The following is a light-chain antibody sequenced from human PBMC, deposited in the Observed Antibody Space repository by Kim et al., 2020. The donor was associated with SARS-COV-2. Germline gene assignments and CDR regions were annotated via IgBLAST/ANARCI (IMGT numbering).Light chain of an antibody. CDR1: SGNLASNY. Sequence: NFMLTQPHSVSESPGKTVTISCTGSSGNLASNYVQWYQQRPGSAPTTVIYEDNQRPSGVPDRFSGSIDASANSASLTISGLKTDDEADYYCQSYDSSTHWVFGGGTRSPS. J-gene: IGLJ3*02. CDR2: EDN. CDR3: QSYDSSTHWV. V-gene: IGLV6-57*02.